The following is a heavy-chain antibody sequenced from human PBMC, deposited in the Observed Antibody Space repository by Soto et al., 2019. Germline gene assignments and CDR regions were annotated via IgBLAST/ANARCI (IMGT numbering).Heavy chain of an antibody. CDR1: GFTFSSYS. CDR3: ARVDHYYYGMDV. D-gene: IGHD2-2*03. Sequence: EVQLVESGGGLVKPGGSLRLSCAASGFTFSSYSMNWVRQAPGKGLEWVSSISSSSSYIYYADSVKGRFTISRDNAKNSLYLQMNSLRAEDTAVYYCARVDHYYYGMDVWGQGTTVTVSS. CDR2: ISSSSSYI. V-gene: IGHV3-21*01. J-gene: IGHJ6*02.